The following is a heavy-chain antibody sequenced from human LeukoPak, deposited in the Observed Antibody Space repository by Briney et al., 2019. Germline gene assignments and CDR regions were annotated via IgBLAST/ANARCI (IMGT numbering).Heavy chain of an antibody. J-gene: IGHJ4*02. Sequence: GGSLRLSCAASGFTFSSYGMQWVRQAPGKGLEWVAVISYDGSNKYYADSVKGRFTISRDNSKNTLYLQMNSLRAEDTAVYYCAKVQYSSSSAATYFDYWGQGTLVTVSS. CDR2: ISYDGSNK. V-gene: IGHV3-30*18. CDR1: GFTFSSYG. CDR3: AKVQYSSSSAATYFDY. D-gene: IGHD6-6*01.